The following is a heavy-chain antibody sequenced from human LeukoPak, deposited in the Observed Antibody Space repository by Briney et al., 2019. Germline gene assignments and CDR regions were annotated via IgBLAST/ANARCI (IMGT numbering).Heavy chain of an antibody. CDR1: GGTFSSYA. Sequence: SVKVSCKASGGTFSSYAISWVRQAPGQGLEWMGGIIPIFGTANYAQKFQGRVTITADESTSTAYMELSSLRSEDTAVYYCARSSYSSSWYPRRGGYYYYMDVWGKGTTVTISS. D-gene: IGHD6-13*01. CDR3: ARSSYSSSWYPRRGGYYYYMDV. CDR2: IIPIFGTA. J-gene: IGHJ6*03. V-gene: IGHV1-69*13.